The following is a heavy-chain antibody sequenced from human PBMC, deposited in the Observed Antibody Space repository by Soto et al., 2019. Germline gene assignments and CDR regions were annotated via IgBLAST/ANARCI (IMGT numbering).Heavy chain of an antibody. CDR2: MGGAGAR. CDR1: GFTYNSYD. CDR3: TRATFGVGMDL. Sequence: EVQLVESGGGLVQPRGSLRLSCAAFGFTYNSYDMIWVRQVTGKGLEWIASMGGAGAREYSGSVKGRFIISRDNAKNSLYLQMDSLRVADTGVYYCTRATFGVGMDLWGHGTPVTVSS. J-gene: IGHJ6*02. V-gene: IGHV3-13*01. D-gene: IGHD3-10*01.